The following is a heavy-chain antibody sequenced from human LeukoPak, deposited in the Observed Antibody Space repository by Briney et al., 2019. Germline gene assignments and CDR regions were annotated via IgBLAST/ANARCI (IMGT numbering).Heavy chain of an antibody. CDR1: GGSISSHY. CDR3: AGEKLRFDP. J-gene: IGHJ5*02. D-gene: IGHD4-23*01. V-gene: IGHV4-59*11. CDR2: IYYSGST. Sequence: SETLSLTCTVSGGSISSHYWSWIRQPPGKGLEWIGYIYYSGSTNYNPSLKSRVTISVDTSKNQFSLKLSSVTAADTAVYYCAGEKLRFDPWGQGTLVTVSS.